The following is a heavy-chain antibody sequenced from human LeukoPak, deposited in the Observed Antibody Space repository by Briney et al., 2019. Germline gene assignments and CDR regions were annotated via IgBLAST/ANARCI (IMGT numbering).Heavy chain of an antibody. Sequence: PSETLSLTCAVYGGSFSGYYWSWIRQPPGKGLEWIGEINHSGSTNYNPSLKSRVTISVDTSKNQFSLKLSSVTAADTAVYYCASFPHPSSGWPYFDYWGQGTLVTVSS. CDR1: GGSFSGYY. V-gene: IGHV4-34*01. J-gene: IGHJ4*02. CDR2: INHSGST. D-gene: IGHD6-25*01. CDR3: ASFPHPSSGWPYFDY.